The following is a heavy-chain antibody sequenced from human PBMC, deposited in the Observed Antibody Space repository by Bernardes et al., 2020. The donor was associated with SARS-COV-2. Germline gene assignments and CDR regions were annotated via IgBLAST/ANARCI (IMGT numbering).Heavy chain of an antibody. CDR2: VYRNGAT. CDR3: ARHRGFAFDL. D-gene: IGHD3-10*01. J-gene: IGHJ3*01. CDR1: SGSFSSTDY. Sequence: SETLSLTCSLSSGSFSSTDYWSWVRQAPGEGLEWIGQVYRNGATKYNPSLGSRLSISLDKSKNLFSLNLKSVTATDTAIYYCARHRGFAFDLWGQGKMVTVSS. V-gene: IGHV4-4*02.